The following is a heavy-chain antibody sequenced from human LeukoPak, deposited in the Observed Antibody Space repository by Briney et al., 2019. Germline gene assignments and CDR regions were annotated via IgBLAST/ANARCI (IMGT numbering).Heavy chain of an antibody. CDR3: ARWYSSGWAFDY. D-gene: IGHD6-19*01. J-gene: IGHJ4*02. CDR2: IHYSGST. Sequence: SETLSLTCTVSGGTISSYYWNWIRQPPGKGLEWIGYIHYSGSTEYNPSLKSRVTISVDTSKNQFSLKLSSATAADTAVYYCARWYSSGWAFDYWGQGTLVTVSS. V-gene: IGHV4-59*08. CDR1: GGTISSYY.